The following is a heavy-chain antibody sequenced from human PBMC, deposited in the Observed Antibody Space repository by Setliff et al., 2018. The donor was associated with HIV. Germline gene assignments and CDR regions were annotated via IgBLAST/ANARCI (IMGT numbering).Heavy chain of an antibody. D-gene: IGHD4-17*01. CDR2: INGDGSST. J-gene: IGHJ4*02. CDR1: GFTFSSHW. Sequence: GESLKISCAASGFTFSSHWMHWVRQAPGKGLVWVSRINGDGSSTTYADSVKGRFTISRDNAKNTLYLQMSSLRAEDTALYYCAMRVTTVEYWGQGTLVTVS. V-gene: IGHV3-74*01. CDR3: AMRVTTVEY.